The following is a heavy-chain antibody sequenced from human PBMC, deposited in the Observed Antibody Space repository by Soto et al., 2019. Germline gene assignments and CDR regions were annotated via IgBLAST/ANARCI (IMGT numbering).Heavy chain of an antibody. V-gene: IGHV4-30-2*01. Sequence: QLQLQESGSGLVKPSQTLSLTCAVSGGSISSGGYSWSWIRQPPGKGLEWIGYIYQSGSTYYNPSLKRRVTISVDRSRNQFSRKLSSVTAADTAVYYCARGFGAPSHGMDVWGQGTTVTVSS. CDR3: ARGFGAPSHGMDV. CDR2: IYQSGST. D-gene: IGHD3-16*01. CDR1: GGSISSGGYS. J-gene: IGHJ6*02.